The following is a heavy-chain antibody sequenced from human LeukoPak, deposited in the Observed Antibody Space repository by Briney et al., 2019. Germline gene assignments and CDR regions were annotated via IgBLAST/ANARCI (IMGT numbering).Heavy chain of an antibody. CDR3: ARHAGAYYYGSGSFPY. D-gene: IGHD3-10*01. V-gene: IGHV5-10-1*01. CDR1: GYSFTSYW. Sequence: LGESLKITCKGSGYSFTSYWISWMRQMPGKGLGWMGRIDPSDSYTNYSPSFQGHVTISADKSISTAYLQWSSLKASDTAMYYCARHAGAYYYGSGSFPYWGQGTLVTVSS. CDR2: IDPSDSYT. J-gene: IGHJ4*02.